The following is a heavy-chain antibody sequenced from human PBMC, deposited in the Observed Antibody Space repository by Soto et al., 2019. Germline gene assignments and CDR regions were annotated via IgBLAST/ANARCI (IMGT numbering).Heavy chain of an antibody. D-gene: IGHD3-3*01. CDR1: GFSLTTSGVG. CDR3: AHRPVWSPDDFWNAWNGLDH. J-gene: IGHJ5*02. Sequence: QITLKESGPTLVKPTQTLTLTCTFSGFSLTTSGVGVGWIRQPPGKALEWLALIYWDDDKRYSPSLKSRLTITNDTSKSHGVLTRTHMDPGDTATYPCAHRPVWSPDDFWNAWNGLDHWGQGALVTVFS. V-gene: IGHV2-5*02. CDR2: IYWDDDK.